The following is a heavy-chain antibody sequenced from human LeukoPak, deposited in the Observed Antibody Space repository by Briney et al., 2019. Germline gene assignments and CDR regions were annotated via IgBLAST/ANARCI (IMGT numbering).Heavy chain of an antibody. CDR2: ISAYNGNT. D-gene: IGHD3-22*01. CDR1: GYTFTIYV. V-gene: IGHV1-18*01. J-gene: IGHJ4*02. CDR3: AVAHYYDSSGYPYRY. Sequence: ASVKVSCKASGYTFTIYVISWVRQAAGHKVSCMGWISAYNGNTNYAQKLQGRVTMTTDTSTSTAYMELRSLRSDDTAVYYCAVAHYYDSSGYPYRYWGQGTLVTVSS.